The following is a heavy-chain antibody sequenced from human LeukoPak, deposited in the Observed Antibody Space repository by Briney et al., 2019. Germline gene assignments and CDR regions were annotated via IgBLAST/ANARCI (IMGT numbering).Heavy chain of an antibody. J-gene: IGHJ3*02. D-gene: IGHD5-12*01. CDR2: SYHSGST. CDR1: GYSISSGYY. V-gene: IGHV4-38-2*02. Sequence: PSETLSLTCTVSGYSISSGYYWGWLRQPPGKGLEWIGSSYHSGSTYYDPSLKSRVSISVDTSKHQFSLKLSSVSAADTAVYYCARGGIVATIRWESWSGAFDIWGQGKMVTVSS. CDR3: ARGGIVATIRWESWSGAFDI.